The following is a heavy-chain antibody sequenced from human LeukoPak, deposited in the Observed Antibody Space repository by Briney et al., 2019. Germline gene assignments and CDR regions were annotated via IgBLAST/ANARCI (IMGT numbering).Heavy chain of an antibody. CDR2: INPNSGGT. Sequence: ASVKVSCKTSGYTFTCYYMHWVRQAPGQGLEWMGFINPNSGGTNYAQKFQGRVTMTRDTSISTAYMELSRLRSDDTAVYYCARDSRVTNGDYWGQGTLVTVSS. CDR3: ARDSRVTNGDY. D-gene: IGHD3-10*01. J-gene: IGHJ4*02. V-gene: IGHV1-2*02. CDR1: GYTFTCYY.